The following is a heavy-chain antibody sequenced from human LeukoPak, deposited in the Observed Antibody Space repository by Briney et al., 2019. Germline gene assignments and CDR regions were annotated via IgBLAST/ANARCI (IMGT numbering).Heavy chain of an antibody. CDR3: ARGYVVPAAATLDY. CDR2: ISSSSSYI. CDR1: GFTFSSYS. Sequence: PGGSLRLSCAASGFTFSSYSMNWVRQAPGKGLECVSSISSSSSYIYYADSVKGRFTISRDNAKNSLYLQMNSLRAEDTAVYYCARGYVVPAAATLDYWGQGTLVTVSS. J-gene: IGHJ4*02. D-gene: IGHD2-2*01. V-gene: IGHV3-21*01.